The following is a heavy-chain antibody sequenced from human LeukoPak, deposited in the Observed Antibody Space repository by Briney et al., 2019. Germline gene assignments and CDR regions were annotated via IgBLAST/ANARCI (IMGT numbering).Heavy chain of an antibody. V-gene: IGHV3-30*18. CDR1: GFTFSSYG. D-gene: IGHD4-17*01. CDR2: ISYDGSNK. Sequence: PGGSLRLSRAASGFTFSSYGMHWVRQAPGKGLEWVAVISYDGSNKYYADSVKGRFTISRDNSKNTLYLQMNSLRAEDTAVYYCAKDVWVTTGIDYWGQGTLVTVSS. CDR3: AKDVWVTTGIDY. J-gene: IGHJ4*02.